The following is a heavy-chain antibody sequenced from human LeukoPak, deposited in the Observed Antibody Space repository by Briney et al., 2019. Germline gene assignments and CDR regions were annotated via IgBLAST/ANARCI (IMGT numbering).Heavy chain of an antibody. CDR2: ISGSGSIT. CDR3: TTEDSSYNWFDP. J-gene: IGHJ5*02. Sequence: GGSLRLSCAASGFTFSSRAMSWVRQAPGKGLEWVSGISGSGSITYYADAVKGRFTISRDNSKNTLYLQMNSLKTEDTAVYYCTTEDSSYNWFDPWGQGTLVTVSS. D-gene: IGHD2-15*01. CDR1: GFTFSSRA. V-gene: IGHV3-23*01.